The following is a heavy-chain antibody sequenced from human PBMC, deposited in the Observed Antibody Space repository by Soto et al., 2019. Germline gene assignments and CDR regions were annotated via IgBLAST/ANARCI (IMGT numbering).Heavy chain of an antibody. CDR2: IYHSGST. J-gene: IGHJ4*02. Sequence: SETLSLTCAVSGGSISSSNWWSWVRQPPGKGLEWIGEIYHSGSTNYNPSLKSRVTISVDTSKNQFSLKLSSVTAADTAVYYCARQHYSNYDYFDYWGQGTLVTVSS. CDR3: ARQHYSNYDYFDY. D-gene: IGHD4-4*01. CDR1: GGSISSSNW. V-gene: IGHV4-4*02.